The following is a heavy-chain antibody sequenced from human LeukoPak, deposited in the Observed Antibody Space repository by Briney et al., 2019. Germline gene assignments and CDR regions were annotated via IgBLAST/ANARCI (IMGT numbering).Heavy chain of an antibody. D-gene: IGHD5-18*01. Sequence: GGSLRLSCAASGFTFSSYAMSWVRQAPGKGLEWVSAISGSGGSTYYADSVKGRFTISRDNSKNTLYLQMNNLRGEDTALYYCSKAGDTNYYRYGDYWGQGTLVTASS. J-gene: IGHJ4*02. CDR1: GFTFSSYA. CDR2: ISGSGGST. CDR3: SKAGDTNYYRYGDY. V-gene: IGHV3-23*01.